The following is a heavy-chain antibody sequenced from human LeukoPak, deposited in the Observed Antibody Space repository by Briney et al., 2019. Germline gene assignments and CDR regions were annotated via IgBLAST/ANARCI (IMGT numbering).Heavy chain of an antibody. CDR2: ISGSGGST. V-gene: IGHV3-23*01. D-gene: IGHD5-18*01. CDR1: GFAFSSYA. CDR3: AKEGLVDTAPTDAFDI. J-gene: IGHJ3*02. Sequence: GGSLRLSCAASGFAFSSYAMSWVRQAPGKGLEWVSAISGSGGSTYYADSVKGRFTISRDNSKNTLYLQMNSLRAEDTAVYYCAKEGLVDTAPTDAFDIWGQGTMVTVSS.